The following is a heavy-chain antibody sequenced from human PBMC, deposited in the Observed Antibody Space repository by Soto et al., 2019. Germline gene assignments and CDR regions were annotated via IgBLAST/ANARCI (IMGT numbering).Heavy chain of an antibody. Sequence: TETLSLTCSVSGYSVSSSDYYWAWIRQPPGKGLEWIGSMLYSGLTYYNPSLKSRVTLSVDTSKNQFSVRLNSVTASDTAVYYCAPLSVSLSGPYGIHVWGQGTTVTVSS. D-gene: IGHD2-15*01. J-gene: IGHJ6*02. V-gene: IGHV4-39*01. CDR1: GYSVSSSDYY. CDR2: MLYSGLT. CDR3: APLSVSLSGPYGIHV.